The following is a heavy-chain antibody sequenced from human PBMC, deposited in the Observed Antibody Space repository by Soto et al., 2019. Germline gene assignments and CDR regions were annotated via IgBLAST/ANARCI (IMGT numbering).Heavy chain of an antibody. D-gene: IGHD6-6*01. CDR1: GFTFSSYA. Sequence: GWSLRLSCAASGFTFSSYAMHWVRQAPGKGLEWVAVISYDGSNKYYADSVKGRFTISRDNSKNTLYLQMNSLRAEDTAVYYCATDDSRTRPRILGYWGQRTRVTVSA. J-gene: IGHJ4*02. CDR3: ATDDSRTRPRILGY. CDR2: ISYDGSNK. V-gene: IGHV3-30-3*01.